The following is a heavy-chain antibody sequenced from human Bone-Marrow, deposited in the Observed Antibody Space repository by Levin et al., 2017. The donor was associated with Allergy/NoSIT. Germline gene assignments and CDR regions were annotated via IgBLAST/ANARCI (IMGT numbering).Heavy chain of an antibody. CDR1: GFSFSTFW. J-gene: IGHJ4*02. CDR2: IISDGTAT. D-gene: IGHD5-12*01. V-gene: IGHV3-74*01. CDR3: ARDTPDFGWQWEVATPYFLDY. Sequence: QTGGSLRLSCAASGFSFSTFWMHWVRQAPGKGLVWVSSIISDGTATRYADSVRGRFTISRDNAKNTLFLQMDSLTAEDTAVYYCARDTPDFGWQWEVATPYFLDYWGQGTLVTVSS.